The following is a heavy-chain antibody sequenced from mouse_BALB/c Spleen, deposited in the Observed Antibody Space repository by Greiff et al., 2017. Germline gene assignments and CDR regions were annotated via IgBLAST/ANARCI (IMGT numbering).Heavy chain of an antibody. J-gene: IGHJ2*01. Sequence: EVKLVESGGGLVKPGGSLKLSCAASGFTFSSYTMSWVRQTPEKRLEWVATISSGGSYTYYPDSVKGRFTISRDNAKNTLYLQMSSLKSEDTAMYYCTRDGGGNYDYFDYWGQGTTLTVSS. CDR3: TRDGGGNYDYFDY. D-gene: IGHD2-1*01. CDR1: GFTFSSYT. CDR2: ISSGGSYT. V-gene: IGHV5-6-4*01.